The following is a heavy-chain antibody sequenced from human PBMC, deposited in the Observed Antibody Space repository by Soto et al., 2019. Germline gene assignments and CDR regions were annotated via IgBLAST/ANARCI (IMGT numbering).Heavy chain of an antibody. V-gene: IGHV4-59*01. CDR2: IYYSGST. D-gene: IGHD6-13*01. CDR1: GGSISSYY. CDR3: AREGVSSSWYNYYGMDV. J-gene: IGHJ6*02. Sequence: SETLSLTCTVSGGSISSYYWSWIRQPPGKGLGWIGYIYYSGSTNYNPSLKSRVTISVDTSKNQFSLKLSSVTAADTAVYYCAREGVSSSWYNYYGMDVWGQGTTVTAP.